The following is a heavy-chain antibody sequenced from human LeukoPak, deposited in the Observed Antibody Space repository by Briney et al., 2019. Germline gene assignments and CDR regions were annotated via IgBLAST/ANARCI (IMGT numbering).Heavy chain of an antibody. Sequence: PGGSLRLSCAASGFTFSSYGMHWVRQAPGKGLEWVSRIKGDESSINYADSVEGRFTISRDNAKNTVYLHLNSLRVEDTAVYYCVRGALYMYHFDYWGQGTLVTVSS. CDR2: IKGDESSI. CDR3: VRGALYMYHFDY. V-gene: IGHV3-74*01. J-gene: IGHJ4*02. CDR1: GFTFSSYG. D-gene: IGHD2-2*01.